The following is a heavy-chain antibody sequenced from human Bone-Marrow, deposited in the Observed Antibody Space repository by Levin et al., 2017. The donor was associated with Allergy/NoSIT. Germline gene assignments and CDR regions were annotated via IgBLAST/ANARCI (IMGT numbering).Heavy chain of an antibody. CDR3: TRALFGVIHFDY. D-gene: IGHD3-10*01. CDR2: IRSKINGGTT. J-gene: IGHJ4*02. CDR1: GFTFGDYA. Sequence: GGSLRLSCTASGFTFGDYAVSWFRQAPGKGLEWVGFIRSKINGGTTECAASVKDRFIISREDSNTVAYLHMHSLTTQDTAVYYCTRALFGVIHFDYWGQGTLVAVAS. V-gene: IGHV3-49*03.